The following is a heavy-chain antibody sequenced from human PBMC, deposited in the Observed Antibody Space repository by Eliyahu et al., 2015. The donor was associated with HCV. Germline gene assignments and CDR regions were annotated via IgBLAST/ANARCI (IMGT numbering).Heavy chain of an antibody. CDR3: VKDWRHYSSSWDPYFDY. V-gene: IGHV3-64D*06. CDR1: GXXXSXXD. D-gene: IGHD6-13*01. J-gene: IGHJ4*02. CDR2: ISSNGGST. Sequence: EVQLVESGGGLVQPGGSLXLSCSASGXXXSXXDXHWVRQAPGKGLEYVSAISSNGGSTYYADSVKGRFTISRDNSKNTLYLQMSSLRAEDTAVYYCVKDWRHYSSSWDPYFDYWGQGTLVTVSS.